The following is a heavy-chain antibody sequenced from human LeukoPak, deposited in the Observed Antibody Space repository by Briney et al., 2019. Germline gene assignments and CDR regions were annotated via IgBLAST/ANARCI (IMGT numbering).Heavy chain of an antibody. CDR1: GGSISSYY. CDR2: IYYSGST. CDR3: ARETVYWSGIAARKFFDY. D-gene: IGHD6-6*01. V-gene: IGHV4-59*12. J-gene: IGHJ4*02. Sequence: PSETLSLTCTVSGGSISSYYWSWIRQPPGKGLEWIGYIYYSGSTNYNPSLKSRVTISVDTSKNQFSLKLSSVTPEDTAVYYCARETVYWSGIAARKFFDYWGQGTLVTVSS.